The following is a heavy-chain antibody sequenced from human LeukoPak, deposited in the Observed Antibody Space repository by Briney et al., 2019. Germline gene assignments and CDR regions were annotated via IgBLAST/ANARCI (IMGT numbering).Heavy chain of an antibody. CDR1: GGSISNSDYF. CDR2: IYYTGSP. D-gene: IGHD5-12*01. CDR3: AKAPVATIIDAFDI. Sequence: SETLSLTCTVSGGSISNSDYFWAWIRQPPGRGLKWIGSIYYTGSPYYNPSLKSRVTISVDTSKNQFSLKLSSVTAADTALYYCAKAPVATIIDAFDIWGQGTMVTVSS. V-gene: IGHV4-39*07. J-gene: IGHJ3*02.